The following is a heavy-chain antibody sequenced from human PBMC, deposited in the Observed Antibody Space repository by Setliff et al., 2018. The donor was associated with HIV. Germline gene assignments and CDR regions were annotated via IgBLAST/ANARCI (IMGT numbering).Heavy chain of an antibody. CDR2: IINAENSA. J-gene: IGHJ3*02. CDR3: VKGGYLHAFEI. Sequence: GESLKISCAASGFTFSYYWMHWVRQAPGKGLVWVSRIINAENSAIYADSVKGRFTISRDNAKNTLYLQMNRLRAEDTALYYCVKGGYLHAFEIWGQGTMVTVSS. V-gene: IGHV3-74*01. CDR1: GFTFSYYW. D-gene: IGHD6-13*01.